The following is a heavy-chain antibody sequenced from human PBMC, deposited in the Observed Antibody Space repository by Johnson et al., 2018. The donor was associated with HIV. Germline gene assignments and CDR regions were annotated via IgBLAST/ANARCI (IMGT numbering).Heavy chain of an antibody. CDR1: GFTFSSYG. CDR2: IWYDGSNK. Sequence: QVQLVESGGGVVQPGRSLRLSCAASGFTFSSYGMHWVRQAPGKGLEWVAVIWYDGSNKYYADSVKGRFTISRDNSKNSLYLQMNSLRAEDTALYYCAKSRAGGDYDAFDIWGQGTMVTVSS. D-gene: IGHD2-21*01. J-gene: IGHJ3*02. V-gene: IGHV3-33*06. CDR3: AKSRAGGDYDAFDI.